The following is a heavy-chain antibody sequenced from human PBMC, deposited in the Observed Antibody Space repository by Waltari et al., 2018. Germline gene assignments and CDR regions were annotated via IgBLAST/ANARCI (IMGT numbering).Heavy chain of an antibody. D-gene: IGHD2-15*01. CDR2: ISYDGSNK. J-gene: IGHJ4*02. CDR3: ATSMGEGVEPAYFDY. Sequence: QVQLVESGGGVVQPGRSLRLSCAASGFTFSSYAMHWVRQAPGKGLEWVAVISYDGSNKYYADSVKGRFTISRDNSKNTLYLQMNSLRAEDTAVYYCATSMGEGVEPAYFDYWGQGTLVTVSS. CDR1: GFTFSSYA. V-gene: IGHV3-30-3*01.